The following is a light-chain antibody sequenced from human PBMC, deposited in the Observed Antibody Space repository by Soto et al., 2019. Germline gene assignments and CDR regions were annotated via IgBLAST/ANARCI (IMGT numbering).Light chain of an antibody. J-gene: IGLJ1*01. CDR2: EGS. CDR1: SSVVGSYNL. Sequence: QSELTQPASVSGSPGQSITISCTGTSSVVGSYNLVSWYQQHPGKAPKLMIYEGSKRPSGVSNRFSGSKSGNTASLTISGLQAEDEADYSCCAYAGSSTYVFGTGTKVTVL. CDR3: CAYAGSSTYV. V-gene: IGLV2-23*01.